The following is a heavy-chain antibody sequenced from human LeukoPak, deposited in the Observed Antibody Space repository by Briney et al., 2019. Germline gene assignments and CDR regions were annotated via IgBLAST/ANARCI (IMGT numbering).Heavy chain of an antibody. D-gene: IGHD3-22*01. CDR2: IKQDGSEK. Sequence: PGGSLRLSCAASGFTFSSFWMNWVRQAPGKGPEWVANIKQDGSEKLYVDSVKGRFTISRDNARNSLYLQMNSLRAEDTAVYYCAGGTGWLTDYWGQGNLVTVSS. V-gene: IGHV3-7*01. J-gene: IGHJ4*02. CDR3: AGGTGWLTDY. CDR1: GFTFSSFW.